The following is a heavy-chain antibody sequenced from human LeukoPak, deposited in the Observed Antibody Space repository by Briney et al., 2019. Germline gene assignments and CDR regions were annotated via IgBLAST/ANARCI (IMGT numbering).Heavy chain of an antibody. Sequence: SETLSLTCGVHGGSFNGYSWTWIRQSPGKGLEWIGEINHSGSTTYNPSLRSRFTMSVDASKNQFSLRLSSVTAADTAVYYCARLGLYTSSWYRYYYFDYWAREPWSPSPQ. CDR3: ARLGLYTSSWYRYYYFDY. CDR1: GGSFNGYS. D-gene: IGHD6-13*01. V-gene: IGHV4-34*01. CDR2: INHSGST. J-gene: IGHJ4*02.